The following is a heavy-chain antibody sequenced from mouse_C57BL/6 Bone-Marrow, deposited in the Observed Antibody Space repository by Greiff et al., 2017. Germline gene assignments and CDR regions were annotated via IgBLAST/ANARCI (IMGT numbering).Heavy chain of an antibody. CDR2: INPNNGGT. Sequence: VQLQQSGPELVKPGASVKIPCKASGYTFTDYNMDWVKQSHGKSLEWIGDINPNNGGTIYNQKFKGKATFTVDKSSSTAYMELRSLTSEDTAVYYCARGGYAMDYWGQGTSVTVSS. J-gene: IGHJ4*01. CDR1: GYTFTDYN. CDR3: ARGGYAMDY. V-gene: IGHV1-18*01.